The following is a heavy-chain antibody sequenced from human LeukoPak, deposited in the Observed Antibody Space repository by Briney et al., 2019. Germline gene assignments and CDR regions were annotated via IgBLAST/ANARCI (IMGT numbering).Heavy chain of an antibody. CDR1: GFTFSTYW. CDR3: ANDPFTISAYDAFNI. J-gene: IGHJ3*02. CDR2: INQDGSDK. Sequence: PGGSLRLSCVASGFTFSTYWMSWVRQAPGKGLEWVANINQDGSDKYYVDSVKGRLTISRDNAKNSLYLQMNSLRVEDTAVYYCANDPFTISAYDAFNIWGQGTVITVSS. D-gene: IGHD3-3*02. V-gene: IGHV3-7*01.